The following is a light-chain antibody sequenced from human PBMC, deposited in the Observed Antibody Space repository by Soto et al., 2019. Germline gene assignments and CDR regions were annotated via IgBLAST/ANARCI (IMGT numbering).Light chain of an antibody. CDR3: QQYGSSPRT. J-gene: IGKJ3*01. CDR2: GAS. CDR1: QSVSSSY. V-gene: IGKV3-20*01. Sequence: EIVLTQSPGTLSLSPGERATLSCRASQSVSSSYLAWYQQKPGQAPRLLIYGASSRATGIPDRFSGSGSGTDFTRNISRLEPEDFAVYYCQQYGSSPRTFGPGTKVDIK.